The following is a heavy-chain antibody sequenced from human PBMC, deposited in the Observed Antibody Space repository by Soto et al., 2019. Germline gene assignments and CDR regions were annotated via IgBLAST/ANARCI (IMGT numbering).Heavy chain of an antibody. V-gene: IGHV3-49*03. Sequence: EVQLVESGGGLVQPGRSLRLSCTTSGFTFADYTLSWFRQAPGKGLEWLGFIRNKDYGGTTEYAASVKGRFSISRDDSKSIPYLQMNSLKTEDTAVYYCTRDGRYSGYPPPAFWGQGTLVIVSS. D-gene: IGHD5-12*01. CDR2: IRNKDYGGTT. J-gene: IGHJ4*02. CDR3: TRDGRYSGYPPPAF. CDR1: GFTFADYT.